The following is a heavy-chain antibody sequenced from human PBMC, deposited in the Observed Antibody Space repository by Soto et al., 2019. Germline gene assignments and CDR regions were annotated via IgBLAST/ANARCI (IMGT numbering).Heavy chain of an antibody. D-gene: IGHD6-13*01. CDR3: AKDRSSAGNDWFDP. J-gene: IGHJ5*02. CDR2: ISYDGSNK. Sequence: QVQLVESGGGVVQPGRSLRLSCAASGFTFSSCGMHWVRQAPGKGLEWVAVISYDGSNKYYADSVKGRFTISRDNSKNTLSLQMNSLRAEDTAVYYCAKDRSSAGNDWFDPWGQGTLVTVSS. CDR1: GFTFSSCG. V-gene: IGHV3-30*18.